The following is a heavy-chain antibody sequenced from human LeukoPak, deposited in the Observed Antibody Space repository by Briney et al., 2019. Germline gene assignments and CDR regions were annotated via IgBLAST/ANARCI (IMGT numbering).Heavy chain of an antibody. Sequence: HTGGSLRLSCAASGFTFSSYGMHWVRQAPGKGLEWVAFIRYDGSNKYYADSVKGRFTISRDNSKNTLYLQMNSLRAEDTAVYYCAREGVVLLWFGESDAFDIWGQGTMVTVSS. CDR1: GFTFSSYG. D-gene: IGHD3-10*01. V-gene: IGHV3-30*02. CDR2: IRYDGSNK. J-gene: IGHJ3*02. CDR3: AREGVVLLWFGESDAFDI.